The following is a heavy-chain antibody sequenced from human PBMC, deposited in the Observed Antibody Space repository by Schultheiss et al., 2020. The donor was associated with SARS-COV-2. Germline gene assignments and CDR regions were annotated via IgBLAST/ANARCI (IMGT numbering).Heavy chain of an antibody. CDR3: AREGQYWYSSGWKGAFDI. J-gene: IGHJ3*02. V-gene: IGHV3-73*01. D-gene: IGHD6-19*01. CDR2: IRSKANSYAT. CDR1: GFTFSNAW. Sequence: GGSLRLSCAASGFTFSNAWMSWVRQAPGKGLEWVGRIRSKANSYATAYAASVKGRFTISRDDSKNTAYLQMNSLKTEDTAVYYCAREGQYWYSSGWKGAFDIWGQGTMVTVSS.